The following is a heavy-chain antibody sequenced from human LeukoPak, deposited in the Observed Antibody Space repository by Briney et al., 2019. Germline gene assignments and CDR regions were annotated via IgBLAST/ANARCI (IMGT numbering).Heavy chain of an antibody. CDR3: ARQGYSYAYMSDAFDI. CDR1: GGSISSYY. V-gene: IGHV4-59*08. D-gene: IGHD5-18*01. J-gene: IGHJ3*02. Sequence: SETLSLTCTVSGGSISSYYWSWIRQPPGKGLQWIGYIYYNGNTNFNPSLKSRVTISLDTSKNQFSLRLSSVTAADTAVYYCARQGYSYAYMSDAFDIWGQGTMVTVSS. CDR2: IYYNGNT.